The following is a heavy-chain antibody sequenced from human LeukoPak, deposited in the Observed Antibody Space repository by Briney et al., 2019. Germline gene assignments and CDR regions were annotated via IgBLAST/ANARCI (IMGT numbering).Heavy chain of an antibody. Sequence: SETLTLTCTVSGGSISSYYWSWIRQPPGKGLEWIGYIYYSGSTYYNPSLRSRVTISVDTSKNQFSLKLSSVTAADTAVYYCARSSEGRYYYDSSGFSYYYYYMDVWGKGTTVTISS. CDR1: GGSISSYY. D-gene: IGHD3-22*01. CDR3: ARSSEGRYYYDSSGFSYYYYYMDV. CDR2: IYYSGST. J-gene: IGHJ6*03. V-gene: IGHV4-59*01.